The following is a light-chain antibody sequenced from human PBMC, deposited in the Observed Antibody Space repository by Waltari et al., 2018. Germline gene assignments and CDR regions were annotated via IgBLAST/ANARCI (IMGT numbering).Light chain of an antibody. J-gene: IGLJ3*02. CDR2: DDS. CDR1: NIGRES. CDR3: QVWDSSSDLWV. Sequence: SSVLTQPPSVSVAPGQPASITCGGHNIGRESVPWYQQKPGQAPVLVVYDDSDRPSGIPERFSGSNSGNTATLTISRVEAGDEADYYCQVWDSSSDLWVFGGGTKLTVL. V-gene: IGLV3-21*02.